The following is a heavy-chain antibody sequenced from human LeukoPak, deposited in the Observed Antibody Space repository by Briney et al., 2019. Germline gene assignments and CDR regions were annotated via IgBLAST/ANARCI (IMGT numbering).Heavy chain of an antibody. CDR3: ARDRRYNDYDYCFDS. J-gene: IGHJ4*02. CDR1: GYTFTSNC. CDR2: INPSAGST. V-gene: IGHV1-46*01. Sequence: GASVTVSCTASGYTFTSNCMHWGRQAPGHGLELMGIINPSAGSTTYAQKFQGRVAMTRDTSTSTVYMELSSLRSEDTAVYYCARDRRYNDYDYCFDSWGQGTLVTVSS. D-gene: IGHD5-12*01.